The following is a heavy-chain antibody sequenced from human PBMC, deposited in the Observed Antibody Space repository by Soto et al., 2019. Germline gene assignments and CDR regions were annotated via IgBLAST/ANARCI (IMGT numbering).Heavy chain of an antibody. CDR2: ISFDGSNK. V-gene: IGHV3-30-3*01. CDR3: ARDRGYDILTASHGLDV. CDR1: GFTFSSYA. Sequence: GGSLRLSCAASGFTFSSYAMHWVRQAPGKGLQWVTVISFDGSNKYYADSVKGRFTISRDNSRNTLCLQINSLRAEDTAVYYCARDRGYDILTASHGLDVWGQGTTVTV. D-gene: IGHD3-9*01. J-gene: IGHJ6*02.